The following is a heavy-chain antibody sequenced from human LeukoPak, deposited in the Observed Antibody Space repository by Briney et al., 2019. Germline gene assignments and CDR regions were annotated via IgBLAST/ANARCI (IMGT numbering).Heavy chain of an antibody. CDR3: ARWEGYFDY. V-gene: IGHV4-59*08. D-gene: IGHD1-26*01. CDR1: GDSIRSYY. Sequence: SETLSLTCTVSGDSIRSYYWSWIRQPPGKGLEWIGYIYYSGSTNYNPSLKSRVTISVDTSKNQFSLKLSSVTAADTAVYYCARWEGYFDYWGQGTLVTVSS. CDR2: IYYSGST. J-gene: IGHJ4*02.